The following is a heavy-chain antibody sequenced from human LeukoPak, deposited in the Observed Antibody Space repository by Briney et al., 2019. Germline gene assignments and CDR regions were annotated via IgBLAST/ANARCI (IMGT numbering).Heavy chain of an antibody. J-gene: IGHJ4*02. D-gene: IGHD3-10*01. CDR2: IYDSGST. CDR1: GASISSTSCY. V-gene: IGHV4-39*01. CDR3: ARQWGEPRFDY. Sequence: SETLSLTCTVSGASISSTSCYWGWIRQPPGKGLEWIGYIYDSGSTFYNPSLKSRVTISVDTSRNQFSLKLSSVTAADTAVYYCARQWGEPRFDYWGQGTLVTVSS.